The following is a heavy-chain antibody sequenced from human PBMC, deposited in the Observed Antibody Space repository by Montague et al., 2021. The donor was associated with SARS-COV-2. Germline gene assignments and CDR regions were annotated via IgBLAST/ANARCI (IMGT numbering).Heavy chain of an antibody. CDR1: GFSFSSYN. CDR2: ISSTSTYI. D-gene: IGHD3-10*01. Sequence: SLRLSCAASGFSFSSYNMNWVRQAPGKALEWLSSISSTSTYIYYADSVKGRFTISRDNAKDSLFLQMDSLRADDTAVYYCARGLERRVHSMVRGVIFNSWGQGTLVAVSS. V-gene: IGHV3-21*04. J-gene: IGHJ4*02. CDR3: ARGLERRVHSMVRGVIFNS.